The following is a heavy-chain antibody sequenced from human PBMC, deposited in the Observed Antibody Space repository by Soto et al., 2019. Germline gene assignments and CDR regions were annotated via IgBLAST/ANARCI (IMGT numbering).Heavy chain of an antibody. Sequence: PGGSLRLSCTVSGFPFNNYGINWVRQAPGKGLEWVSSVSKSDYTYYSDSVQGRFTISRDNAKNSVSLQMNTLRVEDTAVYYCAREDSIIIPAVSDFWGQGTLVTVPQ. CDR1: GFPFNNYG. D-gene: IGHD2-2*01. V-gene: IGHV3-21*01. CDR2: VSKSDYT. J-gene: IGHJ4*02. CDR3: AREDSIIIPAVSDF.